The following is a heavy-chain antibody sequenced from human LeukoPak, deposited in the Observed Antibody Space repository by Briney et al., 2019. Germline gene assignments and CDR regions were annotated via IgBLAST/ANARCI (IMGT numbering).Heavy chain of an antibody. D-gene: IGHD3-9*01. CDR3: ARALYYDIGPPGY. CDR1: GGSISSYY. V-gene: IGHV4-59*08. J-gene: IGHJ4*02. Sequence: SETLSLTCTVSGGSISSYYWSWIRQPPGKGLEWIGYIYYSGSTNYNPSLKSRVTISVDTSKNQFSLKLSSVTAADTAVYYCARALYYDIGPPGYWGQGTLVTVSS. CDR2: IYYSGST.